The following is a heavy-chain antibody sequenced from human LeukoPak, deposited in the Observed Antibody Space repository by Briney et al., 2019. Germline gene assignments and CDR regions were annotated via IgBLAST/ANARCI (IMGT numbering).Heavy chain of an antibody. CDR2: ISWNSNNI. D-gene: IGHD3-22*01. V-gene: IGHV3-9*01. J-gene: IGHJ4*02. CDR3: AKGGGNYYDSSGIDY. Sequence: PGGSLRLSCAASGFTFDDYAMHWVRQGPGKGLEWVSGISWNSNNIGYVDSVKGRFTISRDNAKNSLYLQMNSLRAEDTALYYCAKGGGNYYDSSGIDYWGQGTLVTVSS. CDR1: GFTFDDYA.